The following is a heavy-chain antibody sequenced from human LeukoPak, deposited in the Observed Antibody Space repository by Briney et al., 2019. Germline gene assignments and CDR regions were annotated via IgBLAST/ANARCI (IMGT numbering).Heavy chain of an antibody. V-gene: IGHV3-23*01. D-gene: IGHD6-19*01. Sequence: WGSLRLSCAASGFTFSNYAMSWVRQAPGKGLEWVSTISGGGITTYYADSAKGRFTISRDNSKNTMFLQMNSLRADDTAVYYCPRQSYASGWNPFDYWGQGILVTVSS. CDR1: GFTFSNYA. J-gene: IGHJ4*02. CDR2: ISGGGITT. CDR3: PRQSYASGWNPFDY.